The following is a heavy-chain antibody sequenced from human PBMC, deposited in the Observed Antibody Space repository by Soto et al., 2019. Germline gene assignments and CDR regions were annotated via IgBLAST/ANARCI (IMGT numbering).Heavy chain of an antibody. D-gene: IGHD6-6*01. J-gene: IGHJ4*02. V-gene: IGHV4-39*01. CDR2: IYYSGST. Sequence: SSETLPLTCTVSGGSISSSSYYWGWIRQPPGKGLEWIGSIYYSGSTYYNPSLKSRVTISVDTSKNQFSLKLSSVTAADTAVYYCARSMSGYSSSSVSDYWGQGTLVTVSS. CDR1: GGSISSSSYY. CDR3: ARSMSGYSSSSVSDY.